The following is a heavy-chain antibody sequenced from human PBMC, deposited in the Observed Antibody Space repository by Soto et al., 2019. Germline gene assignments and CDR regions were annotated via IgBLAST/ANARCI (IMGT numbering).Heavy chain of an antibody. CDR1: GFTFSSYS. D-gene: IGHD5-18*01. V-gene: IGHV3-21*01. CDR2: ISSSSSYI. CDR3: ARDRIQLWPGGMDV. J-gene: IGHJ6*02. Sequence: GGSLRLSCGASGFTFSSYSMNWVRQAPGKGLEWVSSISSSSSYIYYADSVKGRFTISRDNAKNSLYLQMNSLRAEDTAVYYCARDRIQLWPGGMDVWGQGTTVTVSS.